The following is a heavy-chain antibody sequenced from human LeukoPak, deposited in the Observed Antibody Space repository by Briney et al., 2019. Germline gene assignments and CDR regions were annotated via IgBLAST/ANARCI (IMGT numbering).Heavy chain of an antibody. CDR3: ARGPYYDDTSGYYNVF. D-gene: IGHD3-22*01. CDR1: RYSFTSYW. V-gene: IGHV5-51*01. J-gene: IGHJ4*02. Sequence: GESLKISCQGSRYSFTSYWIGCVRQMPGKGLECMWIIYPGDSDTRYSPSSQGQVTISADKCISTAYLQWSSLKASDTAMYYCARGPYYDDTSGYYNVFWGQGTLVTVSS. CDR2: IYPGDSDT.